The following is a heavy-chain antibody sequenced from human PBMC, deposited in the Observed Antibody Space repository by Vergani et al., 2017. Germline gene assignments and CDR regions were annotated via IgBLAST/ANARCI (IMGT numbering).Heavy chain of an antibody. J-gene: IGHJ5*01. D-gene: IGHD3-9*01. CDR1: GFSFNSYW. CDR3: ARARCIETGYMSNWLDS. Sequence: DVHLAESGGGFFQPGGSLRLSCSASGFSFNSYWMHWVRQVPGKGLLWVSRIKSDGSITAYADSVKGRFTLSRDNAQNTLYLQMNSLRVEDTGVYYCARARCIETGYMSNWLDSWGQGTLVTVSS. V-gene: IGHV3-74*03. CDR2: IKSDGSIT.